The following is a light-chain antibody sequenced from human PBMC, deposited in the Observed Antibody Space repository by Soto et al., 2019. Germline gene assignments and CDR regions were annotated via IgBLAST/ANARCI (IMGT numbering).Light chain of an antibody. Sequence: QSALTQPASVSGSPGQSSTISFTGTSSDVGDYNYVSWYQQHPGKAPKLMIFYVSNRPSGVSNRFSGSKSGNTASLTISGLRADDEADYYCSSYTSSSTRVFGTGTKLTVL. CDR2: YVS. CDR1: SSDVGDYNY. V-gene: IGLV2-14*01. J-gene: IGLJ1*01. CDR3: SSYTSSSTRV.